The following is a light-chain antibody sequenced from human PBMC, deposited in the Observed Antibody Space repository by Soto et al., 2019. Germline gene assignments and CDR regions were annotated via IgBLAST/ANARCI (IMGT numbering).Light chain of an antibody. V-gene: IGLV7-43*01. CDR1: TGAVTSGYY. Sequence: QTVVTQEPSLTVSPGGTVTLTCASSTGAVTSGYYPNWFQQKTGQAPRALIYSTSNKESWTPARFSGSLLGGKAALTLSGVQPEDEAEYYCLLYYAGAWVFGGGTKVTVL. CDR2: STS. J-gene: IGLJ3*02. CDR3: LLYYAGAWV.